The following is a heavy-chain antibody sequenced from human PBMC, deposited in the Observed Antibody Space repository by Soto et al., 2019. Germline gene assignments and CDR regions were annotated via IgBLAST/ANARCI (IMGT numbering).Heavy chain of an antibody. CDR2: TFYTSTWNN. J-gene: IGHJ3*02. CDR1: GVSVSSNSVT. CDR3: ARQWANSGWSGYDI. D-gene: IGHD3-3*01. V-gene: IGHV6-1*01. Sequence: SQTPSLPCAISGVSVSSNSVTGALIGKSPSGGLEVLGKTFYTSTWNNSHAASVRSRITFKPETSNNQVSLPVNPLTPGDTAVYYCARQWANSGWSGYDIWGQGTMVTVSS.